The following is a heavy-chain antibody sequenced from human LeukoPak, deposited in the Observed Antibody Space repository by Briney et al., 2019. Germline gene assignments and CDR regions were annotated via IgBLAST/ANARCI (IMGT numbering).Heavy chain of an antibody. CDR2: IYYSGST. Sequence: PSETLSLTSTVSGGSLSVYYCSWIRQPPGKGLEWIGYIYYSGSTNYNPSLKSRVTISVDTSKNQFSLKLSSVTAADTAAYYCGRNSGSYHEAWFDYWGQGTLVTVSS. CDR3: GRNSGSYHEAWFDY. D-gene: IGHD1-26*01. CDR1: GGSLSVYY. V-gene: IGHV4-59*01. J-gene: IGHJ4*02.